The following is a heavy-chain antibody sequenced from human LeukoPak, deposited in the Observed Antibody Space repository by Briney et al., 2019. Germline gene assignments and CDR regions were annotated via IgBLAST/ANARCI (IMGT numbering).Heavy chain of an antibody. CDR1: GGSISGSSYY. V-gene: IGHV4-39*01. D-gene: IGHD2-15*01. Sequence: SETLSLTCTVSGGSISGSSYYWGWIRQPPGKGLEWIGSIYYSGSTYYNPSLKSRVTISVDTSKNQFSLKLSSVTAADTAVYYCARSTGYCSGGSCYAEAFDIWGQGTMVTVSS. J-gene: IGHJ3*02. CDR3: ARSTGYCSGGSCYAEAFDI. CDR2: IYYSGST.